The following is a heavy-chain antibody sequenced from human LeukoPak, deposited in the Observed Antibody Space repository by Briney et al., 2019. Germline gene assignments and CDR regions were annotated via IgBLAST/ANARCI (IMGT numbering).Heavy chain of an antibody. Sequence: GGSLRLSCAASGITVSSNYMSWVRQAPGKGLEWVSIIYSGGNTYYADSVKGRFSISRDSSKNTLYLQMNSLRAEDTAVYYCARQAGGWRPDYFDYWGQGTLVTVSS. V-gene: IGHV3-66*04. CDR2: IYSGGNT. D-gene: IGHD3-16*01. CDR1: GITVSSNY. J-gene: IGHJ4*02. CDR3: ARQAGGWRPDYFDY.